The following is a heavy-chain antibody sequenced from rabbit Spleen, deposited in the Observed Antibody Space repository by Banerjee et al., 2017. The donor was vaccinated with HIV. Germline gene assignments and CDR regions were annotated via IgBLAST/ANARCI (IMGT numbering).Heavy chain of an antibody. CDR1: GFDFNSYG. CDR2: IYTGNGKT. Sequence: EQLVESGGGLVQPGGSLKLSCKASGFDFNSYGVSWVRQAPGKGLEWIGCIYTGNGKTYYASWAKGRFTISKTSNTVDLKMTSLTAADTATYFCARDSYGGSRSYGRGIDFWGQGTLVTVS. V-gene: IGHV1S21*01. J-gene: IGHJ6*01. D-gene: IGHD4-2*01. CDR3: ARDSYGGSRSYGRGIDF.